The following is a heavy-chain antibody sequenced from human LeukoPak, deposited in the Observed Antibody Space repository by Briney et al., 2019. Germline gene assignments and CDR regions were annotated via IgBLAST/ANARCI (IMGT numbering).Heavy chain of an antibody. D-gene: IGHD6-19*01. Sequence: PGGSLRLSCAASGFTFSNYGMSWVRQAPGKGLQWVSGISGSGGERYYTESVKGRFTISRDNSKNTLYLQMNSLRVDDTAVYYCAREPERSTGLYSDAFDMWGQGTMVTVSS. CDR2: ISGSGGER. CDR3: AREPERSTGLYSDAFDM. V-gene: IGHV3-23*01. J-gene: IGHJ3*02. CDR1: GFTFSNYG.